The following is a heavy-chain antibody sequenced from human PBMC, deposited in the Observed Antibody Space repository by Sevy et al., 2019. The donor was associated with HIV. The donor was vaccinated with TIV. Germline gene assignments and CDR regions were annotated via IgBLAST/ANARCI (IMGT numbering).Heavy chain of an antibody. CDR2: IYSGDKT. Sequence: GGSLRLSCAASGFSVSDTYMSWVRQAPGKGLEWVSVIYSGDKTYHADSVKGRLTICRNSSKNTIYLQLNSRRTDDTVVYYCARFDVYYYDDDGDYTTGNAFDIWGQGTMVTVSS. D-gene: IGHD3-22*01. CDR1: GFSVSDTY. V-gene: IGHV3-53*01. J-gene: IGHJ3*02. CDR3: ARFDVYYYDDDGDYTTGNAFDI.